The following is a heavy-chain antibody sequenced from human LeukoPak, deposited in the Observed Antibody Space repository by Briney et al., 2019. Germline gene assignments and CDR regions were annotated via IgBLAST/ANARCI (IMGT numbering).Heavy chain of an antibody. CDR3: ARSDTVTTPYYFDY. V-gene: IGHV1-69*13. J-gene: IGHJ4*02. D-gene: IGHD4-17*01. CDR1: GGTFSSYA. CDR2: IIPIFGTA. Sequence: GASVKVSCKASGGTFSSYAISWVRQAPGQGPEWMGGIIPIFGTANYAQKFQGRVTITADESTSTAYMELSSLRSEDTAVYYCARSDTVTTPYYFDYWGQGTLVTVSS.